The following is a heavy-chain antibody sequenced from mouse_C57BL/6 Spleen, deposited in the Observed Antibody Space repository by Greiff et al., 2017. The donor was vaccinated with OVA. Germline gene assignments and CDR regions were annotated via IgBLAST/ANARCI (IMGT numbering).Heavy chain of an antibody. J-gene: IGHJ2*01. Sequence: EVKVVESGGGLVKPGGSLKLSCAASGFTFSSYAMSWVRQTPEKRLEWVATISDGGSYTYYPDNVKGRFTISRDNAKNNLYLQMSHLKSEDTAMYYCAREDYGSSYGDYWGQGTTLTVSS. CDR3: AREDYGSSYGDY. CDR1: GFTFSSYA. V-gene: IGHV5-4*01. CDR2: ISDGGSYT. D-gene: IGHD1-1*01.